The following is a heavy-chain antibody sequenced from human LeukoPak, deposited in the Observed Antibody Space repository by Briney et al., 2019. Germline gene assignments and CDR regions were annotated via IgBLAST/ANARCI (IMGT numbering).Heavy chain of an antibody. CDR2: IYYSGST. D-gene: IGHD3-22*01. CDR1: GGSISSYY. V-gene: IGHV4-59*01. CDR3: ARSVSGDRPMDY. Sequence: SETLSLTCTVSGGSISSYYWGWLRQPPGKGLEWIGYIYYSGSTNYNPSLKSRVTISVDTSKNQFSLKLSSVTAADTAVYYCARSVSGDRPMDYWGQGTLVTVSS. J-gene: IGHJ4*02.